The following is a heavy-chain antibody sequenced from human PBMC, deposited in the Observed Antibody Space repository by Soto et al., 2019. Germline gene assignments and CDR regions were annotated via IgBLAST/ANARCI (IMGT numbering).Heavy chain of an antibody. CDR2: ISGSGGST. D-gene: IGHD1-26*01. CDR3: AKGLQWELPGGNWFDP. CDR1: GFTFSSYA. J-gene: IGHJ5*02. V-gene: IGHV3-23*01. Sequence: GGSLRLSCAASGFTFSSYAMSWVRQAPGKGLEWVSAISGSGGSTYYADSVKGRFTISRDNSKNTLYLQMNSLRAEDTAVYYCAKGLQWELPGGNWFDPWGQGTRVTVSS.